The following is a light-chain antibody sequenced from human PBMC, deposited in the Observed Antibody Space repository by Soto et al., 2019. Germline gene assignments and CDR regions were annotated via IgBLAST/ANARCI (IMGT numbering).Light chain of an antibody. CDR2: AAS. CDR1: QGIRNS. Sequence: DVQRTQSPSSLSASVGDRVTITCRASQGIRNSLAWYQQQPGKAPKLLIYAASTLQSGVPFRFSGSGYGTDFTLTISSLQPEYVATYYCQKYDSDSLTFGPGTKVDVK. J-gene: IGKJ3*01. V-gene: IGKV1-27*01. CDR3: QKYDSDSLT.